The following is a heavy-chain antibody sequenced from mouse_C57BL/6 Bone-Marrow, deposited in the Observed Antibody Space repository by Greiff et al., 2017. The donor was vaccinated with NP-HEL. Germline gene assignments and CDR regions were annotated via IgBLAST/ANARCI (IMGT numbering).Heavy chain of an antibody. CDR3: TRHPPY. Sequence: QVQLKQSGAELARPGASVKLSCKASGYTFTSYGISWVKQRTGQGLEWIGEIYPRSGNTYYNEKFKGKATLTADKSSSTAYMEIRRLASEDSAVCFCTRHPPYWGQGTLVTVSA. V-gene: IGHV1-81*01. CDR2: IYPRSGNT. J-gene: IGHJ3*01. CDR1: GYTFTSYG.